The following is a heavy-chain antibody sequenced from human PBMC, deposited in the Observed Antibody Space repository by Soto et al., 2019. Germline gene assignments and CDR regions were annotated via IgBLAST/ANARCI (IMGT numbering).Heavy chain of an antibody. D-gene: IGHD6-13*01. Sequence: GGSLRLSCAASGFTFSSYGMHWVRQAPGKGLEWVAVIWYDGSNKYYADSVKGRFTISRDNSKNTLYLQMNSLRAEDTAVYYCARERRRESWYFDYWGQGTLVTVSS. V-gene: IGHV3-33*01. CDR2: IWYDGSNK. CDR1: GFTFSSYG. J-gene: IGHJ4*02. CDR3: ARERRRESWYFDY.